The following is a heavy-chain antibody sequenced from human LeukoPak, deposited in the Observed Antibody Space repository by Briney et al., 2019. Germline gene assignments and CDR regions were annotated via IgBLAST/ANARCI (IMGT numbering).Heavy chain of an antibody. D-gene: IGHD5-18*01. CDR1: GGSISSGGYY. V-gene: IGHV4-61*08. CDR3: ARVMRGYSYGDFDY. Sequence: SETLSLTCTVSGGSISSGGYYWSWIRQHPGKGLEWIGYIYYSGSTYYNPSLKSRVTIPVDTSKNQFSLKLSSVTAADTAVYYCARVMRGYSYGDFDYWGQGTLVTVSS. J-gene: IGHJ4*02. CDR2: IYYSGST.